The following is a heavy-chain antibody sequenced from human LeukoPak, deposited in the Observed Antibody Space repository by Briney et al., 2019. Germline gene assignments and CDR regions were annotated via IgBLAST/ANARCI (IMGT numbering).Heavy chain of an antibody. J-gene: IGHJ4*02. CDR3: ARRASSGTGFLYY. CDR2: IYTSGST. Sequence: SETLSLTCTVSGGSISSGSYYWSWIRQPAGKGLEWIGRIYTSGSTNYNPSLKSRVTISVDTSKNQFSLKLSSVTAADTAVYYCARRASSGTGFLYYWGQGTLVTVSS. CDR1: GGSISSGSYY. V-gene: IGHV4-61*02. D-gene: IGHD3-10*01.